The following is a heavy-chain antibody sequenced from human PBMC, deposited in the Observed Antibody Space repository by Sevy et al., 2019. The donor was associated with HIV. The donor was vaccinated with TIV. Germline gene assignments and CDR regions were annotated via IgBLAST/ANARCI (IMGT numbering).Heavy chain of an antibody. J-gene: IGHJ6*02. CDR3: AREGTMVQGVDRAHYYYYGMDV. CDR2: IKQDGSEK. V-gene: IGHV3-7*03. CDR1: GFTFSSYW. D-gene: IGHD3-10*01. Sequence: GGSLRLSCAASGFTFSSYWMSWVRQAPGKGLEWVANIKQDGSEKYYVDSVKGRFTISRDNAKNSLYLQMNSLRAEDTAVYYCAREGTMVQGVDRAHYYYYGMDVWGQRTTVTVSS.